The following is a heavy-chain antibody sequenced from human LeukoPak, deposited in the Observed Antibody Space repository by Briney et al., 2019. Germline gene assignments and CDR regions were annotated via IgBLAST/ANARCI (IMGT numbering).Heavy chain of an antibody. CDR2: IYYSGST. V-gene: IGHV4-59*01. Sequence: SETLSLTCTVSGGSISSYYWSWIRQPPGKGLEWNGYIYYSGSTNYNPSLKSRVAISVDTSKNQFSLKLSSVTAADTAVYYCARGSSSSSGLALYWYFDLWGRGTLVTVSS. CDR3: ARGSSSSSGLALYWYFDL. CDR1: GGSISSYY. D-gene: IGHD6-6*01. J-gene: IGHJ2*01.